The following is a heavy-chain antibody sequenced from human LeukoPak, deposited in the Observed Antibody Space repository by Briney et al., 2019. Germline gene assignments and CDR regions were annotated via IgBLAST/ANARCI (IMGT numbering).Heavy chain of an antibody. V-gene: IGHV3-23*01. CDR3: AKASRSGLGELLDY. D-gene: IGHD1-26*01. CDR1: GFTFSSYA. CDR2: ISGSGGNT. J-gene: IGHJ4*02. Sequence: PGGSLRLSCAASGFTFSSYAMSWVSQAPGKGLEWVSAISGSGGNTYYADSVKGRFTISRDNSKNTLYLQMNSLRAEDTAVYYCAKASRSGLGELLDYWGQGTLVTVSS.